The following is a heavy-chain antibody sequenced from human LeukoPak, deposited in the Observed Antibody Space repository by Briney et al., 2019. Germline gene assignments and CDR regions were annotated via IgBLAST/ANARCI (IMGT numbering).Heavy chain of an antibody. J-gene: IGHJ6*02. V-gene: IGHV1-18*01. CDR3: ARVDIVVVPAAKGPYYYYGMDV. CDR1: VYTFTSYG. CDR2: ISAYNGNT. Sequence: ASVNVSCKASVYTFTSYGISWVRQAPGQGLEWMGWISAYNGNTNYAQKLQGRVTMTTDTSTSTGYMELRSLRSDDTAVYYCARVDIVVVPAAKGPYYYYGMDVWGQGTTVTVSS. D-gene: IGHD2-2*03.